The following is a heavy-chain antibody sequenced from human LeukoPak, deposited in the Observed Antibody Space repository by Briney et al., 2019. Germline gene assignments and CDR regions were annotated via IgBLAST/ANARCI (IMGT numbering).Heavy chain of an antibody. Sequence: SGTLSLTCAVSGGSISSSSYYWGWIRQPPGKGLEWIGSIYYSGSTYYNPSLKSRVTISVDTSKNQFSLKLSSVTAADMAVYYCARGRGTMVRGVFDYWGQGTLVTVSS. CDR1: GGSISSSSYY. CDR3: ARGRGTMVRGVFDY. CDR2: IYYSGST. V-gene: IGHV4-39*07. J-gene: IGHJ4*02. D-gene: IGHD3-10*01.